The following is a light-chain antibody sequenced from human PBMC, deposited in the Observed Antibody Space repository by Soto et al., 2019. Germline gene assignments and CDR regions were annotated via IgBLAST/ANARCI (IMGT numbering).Light chain of an antibody. CDR3: SSYTPTTWV. CDR2: EVF. J-gene: IGLJ3*02. CDR1: SSDVGTNKY. V-gene: IGLV2-14*01. Sequence: QSALTQPASVSGSNGQSIAISCAGTSSDVGTNKYVSWYQQHPGKAPQLIIYEVFNRPSGVSNRFSVSKSRNTASLTISGLQAEDEADYYCSSYTPTTWVFGGGTKLTVL.